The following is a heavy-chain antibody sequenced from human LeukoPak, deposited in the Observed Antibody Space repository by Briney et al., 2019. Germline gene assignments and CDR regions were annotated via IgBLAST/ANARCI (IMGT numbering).Heavy chain of an antibody. Sequence: SETLSLTCTVSGGSISSHYWSWIRQPPGKGLEWIGYIYYSGSTNYNPSLKSRVTISVDTSKNQFSLKLSSVTAADTAVYYCARTYYDFWSGSEHFFDIWGQGTMVTVSS. J-gene: IGHJ3*02. CDR2: IYYSGST. CDR1: GGSISSHY. V-gene: IGHV4-59*11. CDR3: ARTYYDFWSGSEHFFDI. D-gene: IGHD3-3*01.